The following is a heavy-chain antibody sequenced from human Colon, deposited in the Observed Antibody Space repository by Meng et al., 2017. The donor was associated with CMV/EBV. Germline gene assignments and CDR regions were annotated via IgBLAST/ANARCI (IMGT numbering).Heavy chain of an antibody. CDR2: INPNSGGT. D-gene: IGHD6-13*01. CDR3: ARGAAAADELDY. CDR1: GYTFTSYY. Sequence: ASVKVSCKASGYTFTSYYMHWVRQAPGQGLEWMGWINPNSGGTNYAQKFQGRVTMTRDTSISTAYMELSRLRSDDTAVYYCARGAAAADELDYWGQGTLVTVSS. V-gene: IGHV1-2*02. J-gene: IGHJ4*02.